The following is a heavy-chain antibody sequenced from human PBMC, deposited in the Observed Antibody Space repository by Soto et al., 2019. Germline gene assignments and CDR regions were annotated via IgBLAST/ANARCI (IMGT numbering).Heavy chain of an antibody. CDR1: GYTFTGYY. D-gene: IGHD4-17*01. CDR2: INPNSGGT. Sequence: EASVKVSCKASGYTFTGYYMHWVRQAPGQGLEWMGWINPNSGGTNYAQKFQGWVTMTRDTSISTAYMELSRLRSDDTAVYYCARGTILTTVTTPNWFDPWGQGTLVTVSS. J-gene: IGHJ5*02. CDR3: ARGTILTTVTTPNWFDP. V-gene: IGHV1-2*04.